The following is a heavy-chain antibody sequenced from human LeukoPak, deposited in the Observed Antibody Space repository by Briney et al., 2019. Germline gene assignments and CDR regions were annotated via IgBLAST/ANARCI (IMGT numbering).Heavy chain of an antibody. D-gene: IGHD3-3*01. Sequence: ASVKVSCKASGYTFTSYGISWVRQAPGQGLEWMGWISACNGNTNYAQKLQGRVTMTTDTSTSTAYMELRSLRSDDTAVYYCARVEWHYDFWSGYSGIDYWGQGTLVTVSS. CDR1: GYTFTSYG. CDR2: ISACNGNT. J-gene: IGHJ4*02. V-gene: IGHV1-18*01. CDR3: ARVEWHYDFWSGYSGIDY.